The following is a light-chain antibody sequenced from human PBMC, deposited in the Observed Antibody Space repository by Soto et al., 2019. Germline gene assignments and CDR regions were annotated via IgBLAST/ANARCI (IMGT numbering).Light chain of an antibody. CDR1: QDILSW. CDR2: ASS. V-gene: IGKV1-12*01. J-gene: IGKJ3*01. Sequence: DIQMTQSPSSVSASVGDRVTITCRASQDILSWLAWYQQKPGKAPRLLIYASSNLQSGVPSRFSGSGSGTDFTLTISSLQPEDFATYYCQQANSFPITFGPGTRLDIK. CDR3: QQANSFPIT.